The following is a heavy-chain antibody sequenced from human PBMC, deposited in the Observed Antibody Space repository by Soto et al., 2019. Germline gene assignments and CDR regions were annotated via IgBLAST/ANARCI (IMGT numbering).Heavy chain of an antibody. J-gene: IGHJ4*02. CDR2: ISANNANT. D-gene: IGHD6-13*01. V-gene: IGHV1-18*01. Sequence: QVQLVQSGAEVKKPGASVKVSCKASGYTFSSYGISWVRQAPGQGLEWMGWISANNANTNYAQNLQGRVTMTTDTSNNTAYMELRSLRSDDTAVYYCASDRSTSRSDRRSFDYGGQGTLVTVSS. CDR1: GYTFSSYG. CDR3: ASDRSTSRSDRRSFDY.